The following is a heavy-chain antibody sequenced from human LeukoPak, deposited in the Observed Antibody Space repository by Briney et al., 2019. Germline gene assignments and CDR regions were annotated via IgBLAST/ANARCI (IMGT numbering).Heavy chain of an antibody. V-gene: IGHV3-48*01. J-gene: IGHJ4*02. CDR3: AREGYGDYGHFDY. CDR2: ISSSSSTI. Sequence: GGSLRLSCAASGFTFSSYSMNWVRQAPGKGLEWVSYISSSSSTIYYADSVKGRFTIFRDNAKNSLYLQMNSLRAEDTAVYYCAREGYGDYGHFDYWGQGTLVTVSS. D-gene: IGHD4-17*01. CDR1: GFTFSSYS.